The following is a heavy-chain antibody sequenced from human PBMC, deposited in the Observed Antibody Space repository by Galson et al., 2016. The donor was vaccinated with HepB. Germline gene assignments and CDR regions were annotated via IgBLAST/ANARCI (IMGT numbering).Heavy chain of an antibody. D-gene: IGHD6-13*01. CDR3: ARAPYGDTWYGDSFDI. Sequence: SLRLSCAVSGFTFSSYTMNWVRQAPGKGLEWLSFIGSGGSTIHYAASVKGRFTISRDNAENSLYLQMNSLSVEDTAIYYCARAPYGDTWYGDSFDIWGQGTVVTVSS. J-gene: IGHJ3*02. V-gene: IGHV3-48*01. CDR2: IGSGGSTI. CDR1: GFTFSSYT.